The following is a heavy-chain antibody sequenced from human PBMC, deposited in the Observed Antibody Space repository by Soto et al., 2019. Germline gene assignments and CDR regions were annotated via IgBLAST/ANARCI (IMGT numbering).Heavy chain of an antibody. CDR1: GFTFSTYA. CDR2: ISYDGTNT. Sequence: QVQLVESGGGVIQPGRSLRLSCAASGFTFSTYALHWVRQAPGKGLEWVAVISYDGTNTYYPDSVKGRFTFSRDNSKNTLYMQMNSLRPEDTAVYYCAREMAAPSDHYYGMDVWGQGITVTVSS. J-gene: IGHJ6*02. CDR3: AREMAAPSDHYYGMDV. D-gene: IGHD6-13*01. V-gene: IGHV3-30-3*01.